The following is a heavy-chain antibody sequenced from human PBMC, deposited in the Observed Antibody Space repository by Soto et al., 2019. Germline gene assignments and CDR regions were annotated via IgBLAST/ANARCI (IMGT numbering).Heavy chain of an antibody. V-gene: IGHV1-69*13. D-gene: IGHD3-16*01. CDR3: ARDQGAYYYGMDV. Sequence: ASVQVSCKASGGTFSSYAISWVRQAPGQGLEWMGGIIPIFGTANYTQKFQGRVTITADESTSTAYMELSSLRSEDTAVYYCARDQGAYYYGMDVWGQGTTVTVSS. CDR1: GGTFSSYA. CDR2: IIPIFGTA. J-gene: IGHJ6*02.